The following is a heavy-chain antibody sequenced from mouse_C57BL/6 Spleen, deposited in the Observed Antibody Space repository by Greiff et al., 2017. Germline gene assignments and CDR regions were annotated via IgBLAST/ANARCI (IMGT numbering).Heavy chain of an antibody. D-gene: IGHD1-1*01. CDR2: INPNNGGT. CDR3: ARNGYYGSSYAMDY. CDR1: GYTFTDYN. Sequence: VQLKESGPELVKPGASVKIPCKASGYTFTDYNMDWVKQSHGKSLEWIGDINPNNGGTIYNQKFKGKATLTVDKSSSTAYMELRSLTSEDTAVYYCARNGYYGSSYAMDYWGQGTSVTVSS. J-gene: IGHJ4*01. V-gene: IGHV1-18*01.